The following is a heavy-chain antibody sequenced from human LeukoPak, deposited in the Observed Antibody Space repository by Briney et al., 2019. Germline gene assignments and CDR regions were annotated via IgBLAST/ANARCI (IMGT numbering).Heavy chain of an antibody. CDR1: GGSFSGYY. J-gene: IGHJ6*03. Sequence: PSETLSLTCAVYGGSFSGYYWSWIRQPPGKGLEWIGEINHSGSTNYNPSLKSRVTISVDTSKNQFSLKLSSVTAADTAVYYCARHGYCSSTSCYAFYYYYMDVWGKGTTVTISS. CDR3: ARHGYCSSTSCYAFYYYYMDV. D-gene: IGHD2-2*03. CDR2: INHSGST. V-gene: IGHV4-34*01.